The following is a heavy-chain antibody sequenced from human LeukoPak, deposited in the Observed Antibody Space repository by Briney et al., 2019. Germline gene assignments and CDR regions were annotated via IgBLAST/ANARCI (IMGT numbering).Heavy chain of an antibody. V-gene: IGHV4-59*01. CDR3: ASGIDKAGWRWLDR. J-gene: IGHJ4*02. CDR1: GGSIRTYY. Sequence: SSETLSLTCTVSGGSIRTYYWSWIRQPPGKGLEWIGSIYNSGNTNYNPSLKSRVTTSVDTSKNQFSLKVSSVTAADTAVYYCASGIDKAGWRWLDRWGQGTLVTVSS. D-gene: IGHD5-24*01. CDR2: IYNSGNT.